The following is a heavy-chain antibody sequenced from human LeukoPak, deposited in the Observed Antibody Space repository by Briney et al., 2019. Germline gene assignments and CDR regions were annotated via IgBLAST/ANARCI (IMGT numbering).Heavy chain of an antibody. CDR3: ARGPGIGYGILTYFDY. D-gene: IGHD3-9*01. V-gene: IGHV1-2*02. CDR2: INPNSGGT. CDR1: GYTFTGYY. J-gene: IGHJ4*02. Sequence: GASVRVSCKASGYTFTGYYMHWVRQAPGQGLEWMGWINPNSGGTNYAQKFQGRVTMTRDTSISTAYMELSRLRSDDTAVYYCARGPGIGYGILTYFDYWGQGTLVTVSS.